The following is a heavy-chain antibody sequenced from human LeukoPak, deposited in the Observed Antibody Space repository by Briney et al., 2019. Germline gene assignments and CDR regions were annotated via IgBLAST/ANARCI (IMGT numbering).Heavy chain of an antibody. V-gene: IGHV1-69*13. J-gene: IGHJ4*02. D-gene: IGHD6-13*01. CDR2: IIPIFGTA. CDR1: GGTFSSYA. Sequence: SVKVSCKASGGTFSSYAISWVRQAPGQGLEWMGGIIPIFGTANYAQKFQGRVTITADESTSTAYMELSSLRSEDTAVYYCAKDRQQLANLDYWGQGTLVTVSS. CDR3: AKDRQQLANLDY.